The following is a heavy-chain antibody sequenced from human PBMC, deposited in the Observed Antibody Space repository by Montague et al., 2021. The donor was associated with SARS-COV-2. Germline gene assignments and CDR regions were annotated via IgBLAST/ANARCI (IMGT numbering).Heavy chain of an antibody. CDR1: GGSISSSSYY. V-gene: IGHV4-39*01. CDR2: IYYSGST. CDR3: ARFPTSYYYDSKAAPATPDAFDT. D-gene: IGHD3-22*01. J-gene: IGHJ3*02. Sequence: SETLSLTCTVSGGSISSSSYYWGWIRQPPGKGLEWIGSIYYSGSTYYNPSLKSRVTISVYTSKNQFSLELSSVTAADTAVYYCARFPTSYYYDSKAAPATPDAFDTWGQGTMVTVSS.